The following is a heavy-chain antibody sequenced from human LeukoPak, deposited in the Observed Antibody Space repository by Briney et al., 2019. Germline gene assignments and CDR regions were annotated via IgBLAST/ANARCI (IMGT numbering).Heavy chain of an antibody. CDR2: ISSSSSYI. Sequence: GGSLRLSCAASGFTFSSYSMNWVRQAPGKGLEWVSSISSSSSYIYYADSVKGRFTISRDNAKNSLYLQMNSLRAEGTAVYYCARDESPWYAFDIWGQGTMVTVSS. D-gene: IGHD2-8*02. J-gene: IGHJ3*02. V-gene: IGHV3-21*01. CDR3: ARDESPWYAFDI. CDR1: GFTFSSYS.